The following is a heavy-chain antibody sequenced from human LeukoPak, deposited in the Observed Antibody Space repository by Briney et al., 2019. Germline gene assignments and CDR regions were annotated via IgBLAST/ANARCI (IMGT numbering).Heavy chain of an antibody. CDR3: ARTLRKYYYGSGSYFPHFDY. J-gene: IGHJ4*02. D-gene: IGHD3-10*01. CDR2: INHSGST. V-gene: IGHV4-34*01. CDR1: GGSSSGYY. Sequence: SETLSLTCAVYGGSSSGYYWSWIRQPPGKGLEWIGEINHSGSTNYNPSLKSRVTISVDTSKNQFSLKLSSVTAADTAVYYCARTLRKYYYGSGSYFPHFDYWGQGTLVTVSS.